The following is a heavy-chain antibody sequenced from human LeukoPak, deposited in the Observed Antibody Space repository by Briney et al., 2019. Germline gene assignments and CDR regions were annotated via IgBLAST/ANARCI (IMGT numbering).Heavy chain of an antibody. D-gene: IGHD3-10*01. CDR1: GFTFDDYA. CDR3: AKYYGSGSYYNAHYFDY. Sequence: GGSLRLSCAASGFTFDDYAMHWVRQAPGKGLEWVSGISWNSGSIGYADSVKGRFTISRDNAKNSLYLQMNSLRAEDTALYYCAKYYGSGSYYNAHYFDYWGQGTLVTVSS. CDR2: ISWNSGSI. V-gene: IGHV3-9*01. J-gene: IGHJ4*02.